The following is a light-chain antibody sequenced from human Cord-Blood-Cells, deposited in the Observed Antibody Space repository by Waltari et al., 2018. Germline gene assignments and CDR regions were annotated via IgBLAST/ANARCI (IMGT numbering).Light chain of an antibody. CDR2: SNK. CDR3: AAWDDSLNGWV. V-gene: IGLV1-44*01. J-gene: IGLJ3*02. CDR1: SSNIGSNT. Sequence: QSVLTQPPSASGTPGQRVTISCSGSSSNIGSNTVNWYQQLPGTAPKLLIYSNKQRPSAVPDRFSGSKSGTSASLAISGLQSEDVADYYCAAWDDSLNGWVFGGGTKLTVL.